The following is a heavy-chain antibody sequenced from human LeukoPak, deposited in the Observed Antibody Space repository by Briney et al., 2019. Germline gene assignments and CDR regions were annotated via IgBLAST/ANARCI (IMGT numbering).Heavy chain of an antibody. CDR1: GGSISSYY. Sequence: SETLSLTCTVSGGSISSYYWSWIRQPPGKGLEWIGEINHSGSTNYNPSLKSRVTISVDTSKNQFSLKLSSVTAADTAVYYCARGGKWVGDYYYYYYMDVWGKGTTVTVSS. V-gene: IGHV4-34*01. CDR2: INHSGST. J-gene: IGHJ6*03. D-gene: IGHD4-17*01. CDR3: ARGGKWVGDYYYYYYMDV.